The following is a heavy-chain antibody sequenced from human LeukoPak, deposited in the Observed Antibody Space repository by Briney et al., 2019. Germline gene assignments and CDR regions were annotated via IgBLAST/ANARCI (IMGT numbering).Heavy chain of an antibody. J-gene: IGHJ4*02. D-gene: IGHD1-26*01. Sequence: GGSLRLSCAASGFTFSSYWMTWVRQAPGKGLEWVANIKQDGSEKYYVDSVKGRFTISRDNAKNSLYLQMNSLRAEDTAVYYCARDLARIVGASGGSDYWGQGTLVTVSS. CDR3: ARDLARIVGASGGSDY. V-gene: IGHV3-7*01. CDR2: IKQDGSEK. CDR1: GFTFSSYW.